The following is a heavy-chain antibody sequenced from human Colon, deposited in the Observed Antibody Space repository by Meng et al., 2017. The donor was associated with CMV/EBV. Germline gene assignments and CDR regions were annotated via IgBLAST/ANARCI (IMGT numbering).Heavy chain of an antibody. CDR1: EYTFTDCY. CDR2: INPHNGAT. V-gene: IGHV1-2*02. D-gene: IGHD3-3*01. J-gene: IGHJ4*02. Sequence: NASEYTFTDCYLHWVRQAPGQGLEWMGWINPHNGATNFDQKFQDRVTMSRDTSITTAYMELSRLRVDDTAVYYCARGFDFWRGSDFDYWGQGTLVTVSS. CDR3: ARGFDFWRGSDFDY.